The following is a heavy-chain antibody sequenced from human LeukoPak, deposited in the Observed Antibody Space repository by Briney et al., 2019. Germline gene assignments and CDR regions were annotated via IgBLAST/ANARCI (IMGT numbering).Heavy chain of an antibody. CDR2: INPNSGGT. CDR3: ARDESLSGSSSYYFQH. D-gene: IGHD6-6*01. V-gene: IGHV1-2*02. Sequence: ASVKVSCKASGYTFTGYYMHWVRQAPGQGLEWMGWINPNSGGTNYAQKFQGRVTMTRDTSISTAYMELSRLRSDDTAVYYCARDESLSGSSSYYFQHWGQGTLVTVSS. J-gene: IGHJ1*01. CDR1: GYTFTGYY.